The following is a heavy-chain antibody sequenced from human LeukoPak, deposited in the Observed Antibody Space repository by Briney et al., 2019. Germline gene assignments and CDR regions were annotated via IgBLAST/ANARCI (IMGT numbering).Heavy chain of an antibody. V-gene: IGHV3-21*01. Sequence: GGSLRLSCAASGFTFSSYSMNWVRQAPGKGLEWVSSISSSSSYIYYADSVKGRFTISRDNAKNSLYLQMNSLRAEDTAVYYCARRPAIAAADVPDLKAPEYYFDYWGQGTLVTVSS. J-gene: IGHJ4*02. CDR1: GFTFSSYS. CDR2: ISSSSSYI. CDR3: ARRPAIAAADVPDLKAPEYYFDY. D-gene: IGHD6-13*01.